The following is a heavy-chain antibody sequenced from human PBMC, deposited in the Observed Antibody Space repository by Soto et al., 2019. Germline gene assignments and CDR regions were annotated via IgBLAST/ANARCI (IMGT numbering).Heavy chain of an antibody. CDR3: ARDMGYSSGWYFDY. D-gene: IGHD6-19*01. V-gene: IGHV3-33*01. Sequence: QVQLVESGGGVVQPGRSLRLSCAASGFTFSSYGMHWVRQAPGKGLAWVAVIWYDGSNKYYADSVKGRFTISRDNSKNTLYLQMNSLRAEDTAVYYCARDMGYSSGWYFDYWGQGTLVTVSS. CDR2: IWYDGSNK. CDR1: GFTFSSYG. J-gene: IGHJ4*02.